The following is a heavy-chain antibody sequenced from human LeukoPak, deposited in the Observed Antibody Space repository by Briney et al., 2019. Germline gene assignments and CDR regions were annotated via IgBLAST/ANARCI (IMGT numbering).Heavy chain of an antibody. CDR2: IYYSGST. D-gene: IGHD3-22*01. Sequence: SETLSLTCTVSGGSISSSSYYWGWIRQPPGKGLEWIGSIYYSGSTYYNPSLKSRVTISVDTSKNRFSLKLSSVTAADTAVYYCAREGIITMIANFDYWGQGTLVTVSS. CDR3: AREGIITMIANFDY. J-gene: IGHJ4*02. CDR1: GGSISSSSYY. V-gene: IGHV4-39*01.